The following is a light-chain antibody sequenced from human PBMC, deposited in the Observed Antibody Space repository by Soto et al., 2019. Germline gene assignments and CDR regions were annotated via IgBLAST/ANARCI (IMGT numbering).Light chain of an antibody. CDR2: GTS. J-gene: IGKJ1*01. V-gene: IGKV3D-15*01. CDR1: QSVGRD. CDR3: HQRQSWPRT. Sequence: EIVMTQSPATLSVSAGERATLSCRASQSVGRDLAWYQQKPGQSPRLLIYGTSSRATDIPDRFSGSGSGTDFTLTISRLEPEDFAVYYCHQRQSWPRTFGQGTKVDI.